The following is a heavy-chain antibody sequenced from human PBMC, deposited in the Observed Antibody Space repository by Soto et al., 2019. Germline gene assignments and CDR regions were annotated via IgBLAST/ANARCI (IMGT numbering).Heavy chain of an antibody. CDR3: ARNDFWSGYFAYYYYYGMDV. CDR2: IMPIFGTA. CDR1: GGTFSSYA. Sequence: QVQLVQSGAEVKKPGSSVKVSCKASGGTFSSYAISWVRQAPGQGLEWMGGIMPIFGTANYAQKFQGRVTITADESTSTAYMELSSLRSEDTAVYYCARNDFWSGYFAYYYYYGMDVWGQGTTVTVSS. V-gene: IGHV1-69*01. D-gene: IGHD3-3*01. J-gene: IGHJ6*02.